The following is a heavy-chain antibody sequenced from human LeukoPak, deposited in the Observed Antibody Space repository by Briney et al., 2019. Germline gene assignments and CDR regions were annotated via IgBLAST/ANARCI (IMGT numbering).Heavy chain of an antibody. CDR2: IYYSGST. V-gene: IGHV4-30-4*07. CDR1: GGSISSGGYS. D-gene: IGHD3-3*01. J-gene: IGHJ5*02. Sequence: PSETLSLTCTVSGGSISSGGYSWSWIRQPPGKGLEWIGYIYYSGSTYYNPSLKSRVTISVDTPKNQFSLRLSSVTAADTAIYSRRPSAADGFDPWGQGTLVTVSS. CDR3: RPSAADGFDP.